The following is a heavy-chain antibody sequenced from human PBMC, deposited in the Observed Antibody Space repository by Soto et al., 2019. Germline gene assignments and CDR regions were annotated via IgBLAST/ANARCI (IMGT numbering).Heavy chain of an antibody. CDR2: IYYSGST. V-gene: IGHV4-39*01. J-gene: IGHJ6*02. CDR3: ARHGFTVMGPLYYYYYGMDV. D-gene: IGHD2-8*02. CDR1: GGSISSSSYY. Sequence: SETLSLTCTVSGGSISSSSYYWGWIRQPPGKGLEWIGSIYYSGSTYYNPSLKSRVTISVDTSKNQFSLKLSSVTAADSAVYYCARHGFTVMGPLYYYYYGMDVWGQGTTVSVS.